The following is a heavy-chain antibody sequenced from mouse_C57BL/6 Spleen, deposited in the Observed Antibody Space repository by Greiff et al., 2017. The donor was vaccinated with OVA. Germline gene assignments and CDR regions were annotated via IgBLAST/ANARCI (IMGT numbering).Heavy chain of an antibody. V-gene: IGHV1-54*01. Sequence: VQLQQSGAELVRPGTSVKVSCKASGYAFTNYLIEWVKQRPGQGLEWIGVINPGSGGTNYNEKFKGKATPTADKSSSTAYMQLSSLTSEDSAVYFCARLYDGYYWYFDVWGTGTTVTVSS. CDR3: ARLYDGYYWYFDV. D-gene: IGHD2-3*01. J-gene: IGHJ1*03. CDR1: GYAFTNYL. CDR2: INPGSGGT.